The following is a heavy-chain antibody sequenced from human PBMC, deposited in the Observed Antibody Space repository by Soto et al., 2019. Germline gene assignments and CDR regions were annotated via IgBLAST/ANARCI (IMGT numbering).Heavy chain of an antibody. CDR3: ARGVAGTGFDL. Sequence: SETLSLTCAISGDSVSSNTAAWNWIRSSPSRGLEWLGRTYYRSNWRHDYAVSVKSRITVNPDTSKNHFSLQLNSVTPDDTAVYYCARGVAGTGFDLWGQGTLVTVSS. CDR1: GDSVSSNTAA. CDR2: TYYRSNWRH. V-gene: IGHV6-1*01. J-gene: IGHJ4*02. D-gene: IGHD6-19*01.